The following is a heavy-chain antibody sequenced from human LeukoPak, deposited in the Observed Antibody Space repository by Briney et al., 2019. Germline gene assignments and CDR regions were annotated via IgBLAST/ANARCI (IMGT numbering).Heavy chain of an antibody. CDR1: GYTFTSYG. Sequence: RWASVKVSCKASGYTFTSYGISWVRQAPGQGLEWMGWISAYNGNTNYAQKLRGRVTMTTDTSTSTAYMELRSLRSDDTAVYYCARDLATYYDFWSGYYGFDYWGQGTLVTVSS. V-gene: IGHV1-18*01. CDR2: ISAYNGNT. J-gene: IGHJ4*02. CDR3: ARDLATYYDFWSGYYGFDY. D-gene: IGHD3-3*01.